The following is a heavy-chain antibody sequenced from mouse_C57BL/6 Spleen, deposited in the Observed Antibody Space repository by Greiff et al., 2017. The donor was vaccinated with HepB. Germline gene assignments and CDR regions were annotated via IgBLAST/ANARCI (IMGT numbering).Heavy chain of an antibody. CDR3: ARRGLAAMDY. J-gene: IGHJ4*01. V-gene: IGHV5-6*01. CDR2: ISSGGSYT. Sequence: EVMLVESGGDLVKPGGSLKLSCAASGFTFSSYGMSWVRQTPDKRLEWVATISSGGSYTYYPDSVKGRFTISRANAKNTLYLQMSSLKAEDTARYYCARRGLAAMDYWGQGTSVTVSS. D-gene: IGHD3-1*01. CDR1: GFTFSSYG.